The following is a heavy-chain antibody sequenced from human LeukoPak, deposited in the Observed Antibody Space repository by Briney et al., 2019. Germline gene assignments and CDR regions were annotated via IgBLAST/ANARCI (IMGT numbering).Heavy chain of an antibody. V-gene: IGHV5-51*01. D-gene: IGHD4-11*01. J-gene: IGHJ6*03. CDR1: GYSFTSYW. CDR3: ARAPTVTTDHYYYYMDV. CDR2: IYPGDSDT. Sequence: PGESLKISCKGSGYSFTSYWIGWVRQMPGKGLEWMGIIYPGDSDTRYSPSFQGQVTISADKSISTAYLQWSSLKASDTAMYYCARAPTVTTDHYYYYMDVWGKGTTVTVSS.